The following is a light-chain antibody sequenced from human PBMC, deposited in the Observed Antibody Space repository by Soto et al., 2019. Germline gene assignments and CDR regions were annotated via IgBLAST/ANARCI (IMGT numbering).Light chain of an antibody. Sequence: QSALTQPASVSGSPGQSITISCTGTSSDVGGYNFVSWYQQHPGKAPKLMIYEVSNRPSGVSNRFSGSKSGNTASLTISGLQGEDEADYHCSSYTSNNLYVFGTGTKLTVL. CDR3: SSYTSNNLYV. CDR1: SSDVGGYNF. J-gene: IGLJ1*01. CDR2: EVS. V-gene: IGLV2-14*01.